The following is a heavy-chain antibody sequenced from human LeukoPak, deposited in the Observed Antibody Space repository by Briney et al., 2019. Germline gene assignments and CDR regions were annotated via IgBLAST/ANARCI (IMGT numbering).Heavy chain of an antibody. J-gene: IGHJ4*02. CDR2: MYTTGTT. Sequence: SETLSLTCTASGGSTDIYNWSWVRQPPGKELEWIGHMYTTGTTRYKTPLKRRAPMSIDTSRNQFSLTLSAVTAADTAVYSCARGRRDVRRWYHHDFWGQGTLVTVSS. V-gene: IGHV4-4*07. CDR3: ARGRRDVRRWYHHDF. CDR1: GGSTDIYN. D-gene: IGHD6-13*01.